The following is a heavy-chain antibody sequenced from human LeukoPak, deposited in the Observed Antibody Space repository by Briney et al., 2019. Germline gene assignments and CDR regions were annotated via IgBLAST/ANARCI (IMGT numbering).Heavy chain of an antibody. CDR1: GGTFSSYA. D-gene: IGHD5-18*01. V-gene: IGHV1-69*04. J-gene: IGHJ4*02. CDR2: IIPILGIA. Sequence: GASVKVSCKASGGTFSSYAISWVRQAPGQGLEWMGRIIPILGIANYAQKFQGRVTITADKSTSTAYMELSSLRSEDTAVYCCAGGYSYGYIGYWGQGTLVTVSS. CDR3: AGGYSYGYIGY.